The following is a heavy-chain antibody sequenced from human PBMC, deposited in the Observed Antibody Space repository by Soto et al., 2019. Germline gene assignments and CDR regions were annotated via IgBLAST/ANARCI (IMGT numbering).Heavy chain of an antibody. V-gene: IGHV3-23*01. Sequence: EVQLLESGGDLAQPGGSLRLSCAASGFTFSNYAMSWVRQAPGKGLEWVSGISASGRDTYYADSVKDRFTISRDNSNNTVYLQVNSLRADDTAIYYCAKGKSSGWYYFDYWGQGTPVTVSS. J-gene: IGHJ4*02. CDR3: AKGKSSGWYYFDY. CDR2: ISASGRDT. D-gene: IGHD6-19*01. CDR1: GFTFSNYA.